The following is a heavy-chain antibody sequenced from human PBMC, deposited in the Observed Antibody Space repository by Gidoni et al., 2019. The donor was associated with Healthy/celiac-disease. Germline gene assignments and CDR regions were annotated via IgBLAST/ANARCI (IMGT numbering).Heavy chain of an antibody. V-gene: IGHV4-30-2*01. Sequence: QLQLQESGSGLVTPSQTLSLTCAVSGGSISSGGYSWSWIRQPPGKGLEWIGYIYHSGSTYYNPSLKSRVTISVDRSKNQFSLKLSSVTAADTAVYYCARSQNYGDYGDAFDIWGQGTMVTVSS. CDR3: ARSQNYGDYGDAFDI. CDR2: IYHSGST. CDR1: GGSISSGGYS. D-gene: IGHD4-17*01. J-gene: IGHJ3*02.